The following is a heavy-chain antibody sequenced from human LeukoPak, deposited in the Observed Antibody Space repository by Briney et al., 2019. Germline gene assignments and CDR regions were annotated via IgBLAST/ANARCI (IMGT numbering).Heavy chain of an antibody. CDR1: GFTFSSYD. Sequence: PGGSLRLSCAASGFTFSSYDMHWVRQATGKGLEWVSAIGTAGDTYYPGSVKGRFTISRDNAKNSVYLQMNSLRAEDTAIYYCARDLRAGSYAFDWGQGTLVTVSS. CDR3: ARDLRAGSYAFD. CDR2: IGTAGDT. V-gene: IGHV3-13*01. D-gene: IGHD5-18*01. J-gene: IGHJ4*02.